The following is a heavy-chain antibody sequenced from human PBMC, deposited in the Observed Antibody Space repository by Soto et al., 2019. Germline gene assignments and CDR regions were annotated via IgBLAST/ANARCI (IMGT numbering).Heavy chain of an antibody. Sequence: SETLSLTCTVSGGSISSYYWSWIRQPPGKGLEWIGYIYYSGSTNYNPSLKSRVTISVDTSKNQFSLKLSSVTAADTAVYYCARCGGGGYFDWLPAGWGQGTLVTVSS. J-gene: IGHJ4*02. V-gene: IGHV4-59*08. CDR3: ARCGGGGYFDWLPAG. CDR1: GGSISSYY. D-gene: IGHD3-9*01. CDR2: IYYSGST.